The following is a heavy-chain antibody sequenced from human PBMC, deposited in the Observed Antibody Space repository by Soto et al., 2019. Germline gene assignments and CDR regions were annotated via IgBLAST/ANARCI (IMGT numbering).Heavy chain of an antibody. CDR2: IKEDGSER. V-gene: IGHV3-7*03. CDR3: ARDVGPVTIFGEALSGYFDF. J-gene: IGHJ4*02. D-gene: IGHD3-3*01. Sequence: GGSLRLSCAVSGFSFGTYWMSWVRQAPGKGLEWLASIKEDGSERYYLDSVKGRFTISRDNAKDSLSLQMNSLRGEDTAFYYCARDVGPVTIFGEALSGYFDFWGQGTLVTVSS. CDR1: GFSFGTYW.